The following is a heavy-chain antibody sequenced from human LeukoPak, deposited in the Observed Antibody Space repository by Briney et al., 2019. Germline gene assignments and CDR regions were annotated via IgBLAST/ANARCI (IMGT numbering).Heavy chain of an antibody. D-gene: IGHD4-23*01. CDR3: ARQTSVVTPYYFDY. Sequence: SVKVSCKASGGTFSSYAISWVRQAPGQGLEWMGGIIPIFGTANYAQKFQGRVTITADDSTSTAYMELSSLRSEDTAVYYCARQTSVVTPYYFDYWGQGTLVTVSS. CDR1: GGTFSSYA. J-gene: IGHJ4*02. V-gene: IGHV1-69*01. CDR2: IIPIFGTA.